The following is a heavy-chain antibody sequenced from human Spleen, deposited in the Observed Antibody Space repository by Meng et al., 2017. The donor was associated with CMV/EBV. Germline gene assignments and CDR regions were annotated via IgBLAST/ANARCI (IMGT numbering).Heavy chain of an antibody. Sequence: NFNDSGMHWVRQAPGKGLEWVAVIWYDASNKYYADSVKGRFTISRDNSKNTLYLQMHSLRAEDTAVYYCAKDQNDVLTGYFIGGLDYWGQGALVTVSS. V-gene: IGHV3-33*06. CDR1: NFNDSG. CDR3: AKDQNDVLTGYFIGGLDY. CDR2: IWYDASNK. D-gene: IGHD3-9*01. J-gene: IGHJ4*02.